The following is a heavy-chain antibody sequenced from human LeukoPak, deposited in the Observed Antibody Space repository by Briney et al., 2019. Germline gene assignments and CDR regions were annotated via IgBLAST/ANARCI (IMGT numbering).Heavy chain of an antibody. CDR3: ARESGAFSPFGF. V-gene: IGHV4-4*02. J-gene: IGHJ4*02. D-gene: IGHD1-26*01. CDR2: VHLSGTS. Sequence: SETLSLTCAVSGGSILTTNWWSWVRQPPGKGLEWIGEVHLSGTSNYNPSLKSRVSMSIDKSKNQLSLKLTSVTAADTAMYYRARESGAFSPFGFWGQGTLVTVSS. CDR1: GGSILTTNW.